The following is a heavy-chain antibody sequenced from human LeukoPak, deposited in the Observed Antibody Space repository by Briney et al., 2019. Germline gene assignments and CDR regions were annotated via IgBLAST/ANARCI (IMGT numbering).Heavy chain of an antibody. D-gene: IGHD1-26*01. J-gene: IGHJ6*02. CDR2: ISSSGSTI. Sequence: GGSLRLSCAASGFTFSSYEMNWVRQAPGKGLEWVSHISSSGSTIYYADSVKGRFTISRDNAKNSLYLQMNSLRAEDTAVYYCARSPPLELNYYYGMDVWGQGTTVTVSS. CDR3: ARSPPLELNYYYGMDV. V-gene: IGHV3-48*03. CDR1: GFTFSSYE.